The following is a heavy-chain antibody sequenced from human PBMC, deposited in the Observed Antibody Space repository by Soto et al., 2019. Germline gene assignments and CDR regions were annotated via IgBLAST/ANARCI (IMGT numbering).Heavy chain of an antibody. V-gene: IGHV3-33*01. Sequence: QPGGSLRLSCAASGFTFSSYGMHWVRQAPGKGLEWVAVIWYDGSNKYYADSVKGRFTISRDNSKNTLYLQMNSLRAGDTAVYYCARANYGMDVWGQGTTVTVSS. J-gene: IGHJ6*02. CDR3: ARANYGMDV. CDR1: GFTFSSYG. CDR2: IWYDGSNK.